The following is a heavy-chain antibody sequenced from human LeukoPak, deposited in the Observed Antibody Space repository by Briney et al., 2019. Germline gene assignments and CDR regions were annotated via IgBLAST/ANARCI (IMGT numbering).Heavy chain of an antibody. J-gene: IGHJ4*02. CDR3: ARDPPLKAMVTSGDY. D-gene: IGHD5-18*01. Sequence: ASVKVSCKASGYTFTSYGISWVRQAPGQGLEWMGWISAYNGNTNYAQKFQGRVTMTRDTSISTAYMELSRLRSDDTAVYYCARDPPLKAMVTSGDYWGQGTLVTVSS. CDR2: ISAYNGNT. V-gene: IGHV1-18*01. CDR1: GYTFTSYG.